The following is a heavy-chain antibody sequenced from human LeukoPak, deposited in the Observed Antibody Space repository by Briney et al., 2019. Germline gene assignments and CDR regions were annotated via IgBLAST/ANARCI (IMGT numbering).Heavy chain of an antibody. V-gene: IGHV3-21*01. J-gene: IGHJ6*03. CDR2: ISTSSSFI. Sequence: GGSLRLSCAASGFTFSRHNMKWVRQTPGKGLEWVSSISTSSSFIYYADSVKGRFTISRDNARNSLYLEMNSLRAEDTAIYYCARNYDFWSSPQGYMDVRGKGTTVIVSS. CDR1: GFTFSRHN. CDR3: ARNYDFWSSPQGYMDV. D-gene: IGHD3-3*01.